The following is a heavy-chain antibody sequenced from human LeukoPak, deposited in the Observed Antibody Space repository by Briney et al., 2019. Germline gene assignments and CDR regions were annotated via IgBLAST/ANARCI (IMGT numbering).Heavy chain of an antibody. CDR3: ARAWRRWDAFDG. D-gene: IGHD6-13*01. CDR2: INAFKWNT. V-gene: IGHV1-18*01. Sequence: ASVKVSCKASGYILNKYGIRGVRQAPGQELEWMGWINAFKWNTHYPHKLQGRVTKTTETSPSTAYMELRSLRPDDTALYYCARAWRRWDAFDGWGQGTMVTVSS. CDR1: GYILNKYG. J-gene: IGHJ3*01.